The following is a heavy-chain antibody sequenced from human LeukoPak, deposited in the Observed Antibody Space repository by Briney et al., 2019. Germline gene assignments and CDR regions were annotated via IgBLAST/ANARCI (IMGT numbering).Heavy chain of an antibody. CDR2: INPNSGGT. Sequence: GASVKVSCKASRYTFTGYYMHWVRQAPGQGLEWMGWINPNSGGTNYAQKFQGRVTMTRDTSITTAYMELSRLRSDDTAVYYCARGFTAVAVYYYYYMDVWGKGTTVTVSS. V-gene: IGHV1-2*02. CDR1: RYTFTGYY. J-gene: IGHJ6*03. CDR3: ARGFTAVAVYYYYYMDV. D-gene: IGHD6-19*01.